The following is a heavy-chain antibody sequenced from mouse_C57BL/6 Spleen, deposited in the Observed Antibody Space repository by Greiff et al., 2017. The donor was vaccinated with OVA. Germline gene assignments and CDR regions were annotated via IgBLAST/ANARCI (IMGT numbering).Heavy chain of an antibody. Sequence: QVQLQQSGPGLVQPSQSLSITCTVSGFSLTSYGVHWVRQSPGQGLEWLGVIWSGGSTDYNAAFISRLSISKDTSKSQVFFKMNSLQADDTAIYYGASLYGNYWYFEVWGTGTTVTVSS. V-gene: IGHV2-2*01. J-gene: IGHJ1*03. D-gene: IGHD2-1*01. CDR2: IWSGGST. CDR1: GFSLTSYG. CDR3: ASLYGNYWYFEV.